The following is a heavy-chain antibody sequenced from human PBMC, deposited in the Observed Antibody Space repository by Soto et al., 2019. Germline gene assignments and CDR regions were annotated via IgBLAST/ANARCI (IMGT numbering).Heavy chain of an antibody. CDR3: AREVRRNWFDP. CDR2: INPGYGNT. CDR1: GYTFNTYT. Sequence: LVQSGAEVKKPGASVIVSCKASGYTFNTYTLHWGRQAPGQRPEWLGSINPGYGNTQYSQNFQGRVTITRNTSATIAYMELSSLRSEDTAVYCCAREVRRNWFDPWGQGTLVTVSS. J-gene: IGHJ5*02. V-gene: IGHV1-3*01.